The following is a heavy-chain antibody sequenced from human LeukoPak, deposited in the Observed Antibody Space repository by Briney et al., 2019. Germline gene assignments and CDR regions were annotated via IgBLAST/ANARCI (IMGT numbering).Heavy chain of an antibody. V-gene: IGHV1-2*04. D-gene: IGHD2-15*01. CDR2: INPNSDGT. CDR3: ARGLQVEAATLYAFDI. CDR1: GYTFTGYY. Sequence: GASVKVSCKASGYTFTGYYMHWVRQAPGQGLEWMGWINPNSDGTNYAQKFQGWVTMTRDTSISTAYMELSRLRSDDTAVYYCARGLQVEAATLYAFDIWGQGTMVTVSS. J-gene: IGHJ3*02.